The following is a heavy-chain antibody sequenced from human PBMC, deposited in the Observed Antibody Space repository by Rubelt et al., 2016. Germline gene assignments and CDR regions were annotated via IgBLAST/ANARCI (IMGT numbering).Heavy chain of an antibody. Sequence: LGWIGGIYYSESTYYNPSLRSRVTISVDTSKNQFSLKLSSVTAADTAVYYCARAIADCSSTSCSLNGNWFDSWGQGTLVTVSS. CDR3: ARAIADCSSTSCSLNGNWFDS. V-gene: IGHV4-39*07. D-gene: IGHD2-2*01. J-gene: IGHJ5*01. CDR2: IYYSEST.